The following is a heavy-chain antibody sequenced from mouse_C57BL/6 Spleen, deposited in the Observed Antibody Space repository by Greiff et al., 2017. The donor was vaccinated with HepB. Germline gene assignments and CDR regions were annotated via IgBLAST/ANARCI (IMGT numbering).Heavy chain of an antibody. Sequence: QVQLQQPGAELVKPGASVKMSCKASGYTFTSYWITWVKQRPGQGLEWIGDIYPGSGSTNYNEKFKSKATLTVDTSSSTAYMQLSSLTSEDSAVYYCARDTTVVGGDYFDYWGQGTTLTVSS. CDR3: ARDTTVVGGDYFDY. D-gene: IGHD1-1*01. V-gene: IGHV1-55*01. CDR2: IYPGSGST. J-gene: IGHJ2*01. CDR1: GYTFTSYW.